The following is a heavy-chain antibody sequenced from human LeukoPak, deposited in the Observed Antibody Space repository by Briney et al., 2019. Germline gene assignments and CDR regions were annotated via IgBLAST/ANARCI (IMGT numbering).Heavy chain of an antibody. CDR2: IYYSGST. V-gene: IGHV4-39*07. D-gene: IGHD3-16*01. CDR3: ARDMGITEYATEIS. CDR1: GGSISSSGYY. J-gene: IGHJ4*02. Sequence: SETLSLTCTVSGGSISSSGYYWGWIRQPPGKGLEWIGSIYYSGSTYYNPSLKSRVTISVDTSKNQFSLKLSSVTAADTAVYYCARDMGITEYATEISWGQGTLVTVSS.